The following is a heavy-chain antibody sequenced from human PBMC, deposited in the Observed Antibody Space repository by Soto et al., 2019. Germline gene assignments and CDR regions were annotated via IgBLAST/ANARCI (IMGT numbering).Heavy chain of an antibody. D-gene: IGHD3-10*01. V-gene: IGHV3-72*01. CDR1: GFTFSDHY. Sequence: PGGSLRLSCAASGFTFSDHYMDWVRQAPGKGLEWVGRTRNKANSYSTEYAASVRGRFTISRDESKNSLYLQVNSLKTEDTAVYYCVRTSHYGSGSWNFDYWGQGTLVTVSS. CDR3: VRTSHYGSGSWNFDY. CDR2: TRNKANSYST. J-gene: IGHJ4*02.